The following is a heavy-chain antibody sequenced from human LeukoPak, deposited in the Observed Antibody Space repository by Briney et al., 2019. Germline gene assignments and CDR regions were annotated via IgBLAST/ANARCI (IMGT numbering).Heavy chain of an antibody. CDR2: IRGSVGST. CDR3: AKEDRKQQLGKVV. D-gene: IGHD6-13*01. V-gene: IGHV3-23*01. Sequence: PGGSLRLSCAASGFTFSSYAMSWVRQAPGKGLAWVSAIRGSVGSTYYADSVKGRFTISRDNSQNTLYLQMNSLRAEDTAVYYCAKEDRKQQLGKVVWGQGTVVSVFS. CDR1: GFTFSSYA. J-gene: IGHJ4*02.